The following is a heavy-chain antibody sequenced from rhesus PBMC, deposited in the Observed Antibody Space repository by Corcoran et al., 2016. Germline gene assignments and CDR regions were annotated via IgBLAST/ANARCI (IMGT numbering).Heavy chain of an antibody. CDR3: ARQQKYCTGSGCYADAFDF. V-gene: IGHV4-73*01. CDR2: IYGNSAST. D-gene: IGHD2-21*01. CDR1: GGSISGYYY. J-gene: IGHJ3*01. Sequence: QVQLQQWGEGLVKPSETLSLTCAVYGGSISGYYYWSWIRQPPGKGLEWIGYIYGNSASTNYNPSLKNRVTISKDTSKNQFSMKLSSVTAADTAVYYCARQQKYCTGSGCYADAFDFWGQGLRVTVSS.